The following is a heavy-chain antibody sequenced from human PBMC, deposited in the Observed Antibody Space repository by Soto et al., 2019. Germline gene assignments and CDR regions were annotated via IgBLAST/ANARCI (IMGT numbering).Heavy chain of an antibody. V-gene: IGHV1-3*01. CDR1: GYTFTSYG. CDR3: ARDSWVTTNYFDY. D-gene: IGHD4-17*01. J-gene: IGHJ4*02. Sequence: ASVKVSCKASGYTFTSYGISWVRQAPGQRLEWMGWIDAGNGNTKYSQNLQGRVTITRDTSASTAYMELSSLRSEDTAVYYCARDSWVTTNYFDYWGQGALVTVSS. CDR2: IDAGNGNT.